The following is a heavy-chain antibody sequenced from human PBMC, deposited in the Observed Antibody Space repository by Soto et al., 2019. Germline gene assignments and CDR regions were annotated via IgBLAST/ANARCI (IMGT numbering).Heavy chain of an antibody. J-gene: IGHJ4*02. Sequence: GGSLRLSCAASGFTFGSYSMNWVRQAPGKGLEWVSSISSSSSYIYYADSVKGRFTISRDNAKNSLYLQMNSLRAEDTAVYYCARSSYSSSSQYFDYWGQGTLVTVSS. CDR3: ARSSYSSSSQYFDY. D-gene: IGHD6-6*01. CDR2: ISSSSSYI. CDR1: GFTFGSYS. V-gene: IGHV3-21*01.